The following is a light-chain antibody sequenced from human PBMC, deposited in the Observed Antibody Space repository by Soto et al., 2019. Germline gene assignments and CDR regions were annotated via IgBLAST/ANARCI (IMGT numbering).Light chain of an antibody. CDR2: KAS. CDR1: QTISSW. J-gene: IGKJ1*01. CDR3: QHYNSYSEA. Sequence: MSQSPATLSGSVGVSVTITCLARQTISSWFAWYQQKPGKAPKLLIYKASTLKSGVPSRFSGSGSGTEFTLTISSLQPDDFATYYCQHYNSYSEAFGQGTKVDIK. V-gene: IGKV1-5*03.